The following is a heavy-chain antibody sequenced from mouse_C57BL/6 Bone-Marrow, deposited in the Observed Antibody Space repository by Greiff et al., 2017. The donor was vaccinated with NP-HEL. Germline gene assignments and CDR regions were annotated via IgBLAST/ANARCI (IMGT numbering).Heavy chain of an antibody. CDR1: GFTFNTYA. CDR3: VGDSDWAFDY. D-gene: IGHD4-1*01. J-gene: IGHJ2*01. CDR2: IRSKSSNYAT. Sequence: DVMLVEPGGGLVQPKGSLKLSCAASGFTFNTYAMHWVRQAPGKGLEWVARIRSKSSNYATYYDDSVKDRFTISRDESQSILYLQMNNLKTEDTAMYYCVGDSDWAFDYWGQGTTLTVSS. V-gene: IGHV10-3*01.